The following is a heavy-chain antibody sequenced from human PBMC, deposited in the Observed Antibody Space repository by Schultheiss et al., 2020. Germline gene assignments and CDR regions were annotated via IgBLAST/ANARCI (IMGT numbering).Heavy chain of an antibody. J-gene: IGHJ4*02. CDR1: GFTFSSYW. CDR3: VRRTWGGSCFDH. CDR2: IDQIGSDR. Sequence: GGSLRLSCAASGFTFSSYWMHWVRQAPGKGLEWVANIDQIGSDRYYVDSVKGRFTISRDNAENSLYLQMNSLRAEDTALYYCVRRTWGGSCFDHWGQGALVTVAS. D-gene: IGHD3-16*01. V-gene: IGHV3-7*01.